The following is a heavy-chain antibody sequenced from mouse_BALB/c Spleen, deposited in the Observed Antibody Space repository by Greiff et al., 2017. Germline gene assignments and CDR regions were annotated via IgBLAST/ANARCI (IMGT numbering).Heavy chain of an antibody. CDR1: GYTFTDYE. D-gene: IGHD1-1*01. J-gene: IGHJ4*01. V-gene: IGHV1-15*01. CDR2: IDPETGGT. CDR3: TRTLQGGYAMDD. Sequence: VQLQQSGAELVRPGASVTLSCKASGYTFTDYEMHWVKQTPVHGLEWIGAIDPETGGTAYNQKFKGKATLTADKSSSTAYMELRSLTSEDSAVYYCTRTLQGGYAMDDWGQGTSVTVSS.